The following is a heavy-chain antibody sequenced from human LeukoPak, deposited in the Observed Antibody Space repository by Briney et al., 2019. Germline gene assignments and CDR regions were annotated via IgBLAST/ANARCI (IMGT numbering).Heavy chain of an antibody. Sequence: GASVKVSCKASGYTFTSYGISWVRQAPGQGLEWMGWISAYNGSTNYAQKLQGRVTMTTGTSTSTAYMELRSLRSDDTAVYYCARNPYDILTGYYPYYMDVWGKGTTVTVSS. CDR3: ARNPYDILTGYYPYYMDV. V-gene: IGHV1-18*01. D-gene: IGHD3-9*01. CDR2: ISAYNGST. J-gene: IGHJ6*03. CDR1: GYTFTSYG.